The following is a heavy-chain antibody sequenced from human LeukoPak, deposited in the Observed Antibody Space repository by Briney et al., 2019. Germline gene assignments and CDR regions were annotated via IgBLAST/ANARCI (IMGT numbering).Heavy chain of an antibody. V-gene: IGHV3-23*01. Sequence: GSLRLSCAASGFTISSHAMSWVRQAPGKGLEWVSVISGSGRSAYYADSLKGRFTISRDNSKDTLYLQMNSLRAEDTALYYCAQDYSGYDLSAGYWGQGTLVTVSS. CDR2: ISGSGRSA. D-gene: IGHD5-12*01. CDR1: GFTISSHA. J-gene: IGHJ4*02. CDR3: AQDYSGYDLSAGY.